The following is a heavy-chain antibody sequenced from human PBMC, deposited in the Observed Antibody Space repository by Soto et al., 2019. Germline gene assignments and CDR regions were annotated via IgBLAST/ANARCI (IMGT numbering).Heavy chain of an antibody. Sequence: GGSLRLSSAASGFTFSSYAMSWVRQAPGKGLEWVSAISGSGGSTYYADSVKGRFTISRDNSKNTLYLQMNSLRAEDTAVYHCAKDRGWAGYCSGGSCYDAFDIWGQGTMVTVSS. V-gene: IGHV3-23*01. CDR1: GFTFSSYA. D-gene: IGHD2-15*01. CDR3: AKDRGWAGYCSGGSCYDAFDI. J-gene: IGHJ3*02. CDR2: ISGSGGST.